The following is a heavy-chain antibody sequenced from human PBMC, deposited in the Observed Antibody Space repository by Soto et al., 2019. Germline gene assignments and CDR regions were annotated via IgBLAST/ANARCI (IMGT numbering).Heavy chain of an antibody. J-gene: IGHJ3*02. CDR1: GYTFTGYY. Sequence: QVQLVQSGAEMKKPGASVKVSCKASGYTFTGYYMHWVRQAPGRGLEWMGWINPKSGDSNCAQKFQGRVTMTKDTSINIAYMELSRLRSDDTAVYFCARNLWQDAFDIWGQGTMVTVSS. CDR2: INPKSGDS. D-gene: IGHD3-10*01. CDR3: ARNLWQDAFDI. V-gene: IGHV1-2*02.